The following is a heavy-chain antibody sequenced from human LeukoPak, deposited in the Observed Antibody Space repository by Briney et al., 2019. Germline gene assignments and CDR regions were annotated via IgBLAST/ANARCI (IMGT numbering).Heavy chain of an antibody. D-gene: IGHD3-22*01. Sequence: GSLRLSCAASEFSVGSNYMTWVRQAPGKGLAWVSLIYSGGSTYYADSVKGRFTISRDNSKNTLYLQMNSLRAEDTAVYYCTRDLTRDSSGYELGYWGQGTLVTVSS. CDR3: TRDLTRDSSGYELGY. J-gene: IGHJ4*02. CDR2: IYSGGST. CDR1: EFSVGSNY. V-gene: IGHV3-66*01.